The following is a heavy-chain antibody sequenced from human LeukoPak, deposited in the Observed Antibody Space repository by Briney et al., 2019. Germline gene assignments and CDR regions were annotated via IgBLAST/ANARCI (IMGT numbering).Heavy chain of an antibody. Sequence: GGSLRLSCAASGFSFSNYSMHWVRQTPGRGLEWVAVISYDGSNKYYADSVKGRFTISRDNSKNTLYLQMNSLRAEDTAVYYCAKALSDYWGQGTLVTVSS. CDR3: AKALSDY. CDR2: ISYDGSNK. CDR1: GFSFSNYS. V-gene: IGHV3-30*18. J-gene: IGHJ4*02.